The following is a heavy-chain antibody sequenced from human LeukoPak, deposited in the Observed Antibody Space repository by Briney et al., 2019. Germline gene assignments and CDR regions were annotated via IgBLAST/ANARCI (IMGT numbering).Heavy chain of an antibody. D-gene: IGHD3-3*01. CDR1: GYIFKNYG. V-gene: IGHV1-18*01. Sequence: ASVKVSCKASGYIFKNYGISWVRQAPGQGLEWMGWISPNNGNTNYAQKVQGRVTMTTDTSTSTVYMELSSLRSEDTAVYYCARDPSYYDFWSGYYQVYYFDYWGQGTLVTVSS. CDR3: ARDPSYYDFWSGYYQVYYFDY. J-gene: IGHJ4*02. CDR2: ISPNNGNT.